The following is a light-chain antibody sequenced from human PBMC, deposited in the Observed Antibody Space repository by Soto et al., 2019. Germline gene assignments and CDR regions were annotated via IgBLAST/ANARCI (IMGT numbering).Light chain of an antibody. CDR1: HSVGSH. J-gene: IGKJ2*01. CDR2: ETS. V-gene: IGKV3-11*01. Sequence: EVVLTQSPATLSLSPGQRATLSCRASHSVGSHLAWYQQKPGQAPRLLIYETSSRATGIPVRIRGSGSATDFTLTIDSLEPEDSAVYYCQQRTNWPETFGQGTKLEIK. CDR3: QQRTNWPET.